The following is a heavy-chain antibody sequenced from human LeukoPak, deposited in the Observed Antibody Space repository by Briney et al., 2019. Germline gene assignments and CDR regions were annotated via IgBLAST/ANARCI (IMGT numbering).Heavy chain of an antibody. D-gene: IGHD3-22*01. Sequence: PSGTLSLTCTVSGGSISSSSYYWGWIRQPPGKGLEWIGSIYYSGSTYYNPSLKSRVTISVDTSKNQFSLKLSSVTAADTAVYYCARPSYYDSSDYSFDYWGQGTLVTVSS. CDR3: ARPSYYDSSDYSFDY. J-gene: IGHJ4*02. CDR1: GGSISSSSYY. CDR2: IYYSGST. V-gene: IGHV4-39*01.